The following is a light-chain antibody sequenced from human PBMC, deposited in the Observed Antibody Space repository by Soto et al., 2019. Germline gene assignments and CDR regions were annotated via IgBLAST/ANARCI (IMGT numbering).Light chain of an antibody. V-gene: IGLV1-40*01. CDR2: ENM. CDR1: SSSIGAGYD. CDR3: QSYDVSLSGWV. Sequence: QLVLTQPPSVSGAPGQRVTISCTGSSSSIGAGYDVHWYQQLPGTAPKLVIYENMRRPSGVPDRFSGSKSATSASLAITGLQAEDEADYYCQSYDVSLSGWVFGGGTQLTVL. J-gene: IGLJ7*01.